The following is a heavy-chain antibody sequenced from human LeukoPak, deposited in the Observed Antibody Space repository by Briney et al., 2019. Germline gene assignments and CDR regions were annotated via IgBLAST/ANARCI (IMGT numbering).Heavy chain of an antibody. CDR2: IYHSGST. CDR1: GGSIRSSNW. Sequence: SETLSLTCAVSGGSIRSSNWWSWVRQPPGKGLEWIGEIYHSGSTNYNPSLNSRATISVDKSKNQFSLKLSSVTAADTAVYYCASVTYVVRDYWGQGTLVTVSS. CDR3: ASVTYVVRDY. V-gene: IGHV4-4*02. D-gene: IGHD3-16*01. J-gene: IGHJ4*02.